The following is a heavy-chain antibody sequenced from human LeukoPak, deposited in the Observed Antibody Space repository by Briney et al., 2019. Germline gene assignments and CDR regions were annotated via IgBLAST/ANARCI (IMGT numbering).Heavy chain of an antibody. CDR2: IYYSGST. J-gene: IGHJ5*02. D-gene: IGHD3-10*01. CDR1: GGSISSSSYY. CDR3: ARQLLWFGESTNWFDP. V-gene: IGHV4-39*01. Sequence: SETLSLTCTVSGGSISSSSYYWGWIRQPPGTGLEWIGSIYYSGSTYYNPSLKSRVTISVDTSKNQFSLKLSSVTAADTAVYYCARQLLWFGESTNWFDPWGQGTLVTVSS.